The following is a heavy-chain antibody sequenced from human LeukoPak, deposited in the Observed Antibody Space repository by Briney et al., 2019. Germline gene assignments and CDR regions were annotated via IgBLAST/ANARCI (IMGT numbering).Heavy chain of an antibody. D-gene: IGHD7-27*01. CDR2: TYYRSKWYN. Sequence: SQTLSLTCAISGDSVSSNTAAWSWIRQSPSRGLEWLGRTYYRSKWYNNYAVSVKSRISINPDTSKNQFSLRLKSVTPEDTAVYYCAREQTGDQNFDCWGQGTLVTVSS. V-gene: IGHV6-1*01. CDR3: AREQTGDQNFDC. CDR1: GDSVSSNTAA. J-gene: IGHJ4*02.